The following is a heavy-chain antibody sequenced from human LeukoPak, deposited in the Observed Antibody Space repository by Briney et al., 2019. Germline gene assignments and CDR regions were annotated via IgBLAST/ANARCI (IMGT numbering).Heavy chain of an antibody. CDR1: GGSISSYY. V-gene: IGHV4-39*01. CDR2: MYYSGST. CDR3: ARPLIKFDY. J-gene: IGHJ4*02. Sequence: SETLSLPCTVSGGSISSYYWGWIRQPPGRGLEWIGSMYYSGSTYYNPSLKSRVAISVDTSKNQFSLKLSSVTAADTAVYYRARPLIKFDYWGQGTLVTVSS. D-gene: IGHD3-16*01.